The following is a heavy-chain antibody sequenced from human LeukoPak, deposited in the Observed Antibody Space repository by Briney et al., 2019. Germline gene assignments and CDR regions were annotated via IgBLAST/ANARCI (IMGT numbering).Heavy chain of an antibody. V-gene: IGHV4-59*08. CDR3: XXXVSGRFDY. Sequence: SETLSLTCTVSGGSISSYYWSWIRQPPGKGLEWTGYIYYSGSTNYNPSLNSRVTISVDTSKNQFSLRLSSVTAADTAIYYCXXXVSGRFDYWGQGTLVTVSS. CDR2: IYYSGST. CDR1: GGSISSYY. D-gene: IGHD5/OR15-5a*01. J-gene: IGHJ4*02.